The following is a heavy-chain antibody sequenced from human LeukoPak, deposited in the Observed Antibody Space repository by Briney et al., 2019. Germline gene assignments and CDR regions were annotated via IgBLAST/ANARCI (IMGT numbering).Heavy chain of an antibody. CDR1: GFTFSSYG. CDR2: MSYDGSNK. V-gene: IGHV3-30*18. CDR3: AKDSSGGWLRSYYFDS. Sequence: GRSLRLSCAASGFTFSSYGMHWVRQAPGKGPEWVAVMSYDGSNKDYADSVKGRFTISRDNYKNTLYVQMNSLRAEDTAVYYCAKDSSGGWLRSYYFDSWGQGTLVTVSS. D-gene: IGHD5-24*01. J-gene: IGHJ4*02.